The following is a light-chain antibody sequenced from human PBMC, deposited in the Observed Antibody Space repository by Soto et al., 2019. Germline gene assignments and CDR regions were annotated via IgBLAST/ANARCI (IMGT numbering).Light chain of an antibody. CDR1: SSDVGSYNL. V-gene: IGLV2-23*01. J-gene: IGLJ3*02. CDR3: CSYAGNTIL. Sequence: QSALTQPASVSGSPGQSITISCTGTSSDVGSYNLVSWYQQYPGKAPKVMIFEDTKRPSGVSNRFSGSKTGHAASLTISGLQAEDEADYYCCSYAGNTILLGGGTKLTVL. CDR2: EDT.